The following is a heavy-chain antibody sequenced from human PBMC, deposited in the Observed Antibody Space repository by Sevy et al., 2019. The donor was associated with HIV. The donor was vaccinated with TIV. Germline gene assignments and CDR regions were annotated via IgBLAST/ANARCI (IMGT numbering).Heavy chain of an antibody. D-gene: IGHD6-13*01. CDR3: ARESRGYSSSWNGY. J-gene: IGHJ4*02. Sequence: GGSLRLSCAASGFTFSSYAMHWVRQAPGKGLEWVAVISYDGSNKYYADSVKGRFTISRDNSKNTLYLQMNSLRAEDTAVYYCARESRGYSSSWNGYWGQGTLVTVSS. CDR1: GFTFSSYA. V-gene: IGHV3-30*04. CDR2: ISYDGSNK.